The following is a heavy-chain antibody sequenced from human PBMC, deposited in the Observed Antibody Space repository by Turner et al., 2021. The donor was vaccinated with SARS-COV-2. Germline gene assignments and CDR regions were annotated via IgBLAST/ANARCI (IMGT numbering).Heavy chain of an antibody. V-gene: IGHV4-39*01. CDR1: GGSISSSSYS. CDR2: IYYSGST. Sequence: QLQLQESGPGLVKPSETLSLTCTVSGGSISSSSYSWGWIRQPPGKGVELIWIIYYSGSTYYNPSLKSRVTISVDTSKNQFYLKLSSVTAADTAVYYCARLDYDSSGYYSSGFDYWGQGTLVTVSS. J-gene: IGHJ4*02. D-gene: IGHD3-22*01. CDR3: ARLDYDSSGYYSSGFDY.